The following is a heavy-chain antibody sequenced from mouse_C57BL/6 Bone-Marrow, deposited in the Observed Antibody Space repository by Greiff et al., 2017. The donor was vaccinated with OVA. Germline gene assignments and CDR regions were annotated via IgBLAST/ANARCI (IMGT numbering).Heavy chain of an antibody. Sequence: QVQLKESGAELVRPGASVKLSCKASGYTFTDYYINWVKQRPGQGLEWIARIYPGSGNTYYNEKFKGKATLTAEKSSSTAYMQLSSLTSEDSAVYFCARKGAMDYWGQGTSVTVSS. CDR1: GYTFTDYY. CDR2: IYPGSGNT. CDR3: ARKGAMDY. V-gene: IGHV1-76*01. J-gene: IGHJ4*01.